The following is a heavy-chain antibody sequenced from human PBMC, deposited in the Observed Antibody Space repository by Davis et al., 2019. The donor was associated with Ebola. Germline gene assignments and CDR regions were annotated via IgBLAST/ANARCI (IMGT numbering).Heavy chain of an antibody. CDR3: AQDSSTLRAYYGMDV. J-gene: IGHJ6*02. V-gene: IGHV3-33*06. CDR1: GFTLSSYT. CDR2: IWDDGSNK. Sequence: PGGSLRLSCSASGFTLSSYTMNWVRQAPGKGLQWVAVIWDDGSNKYYADSVKGRFTISRDNSKNTLYLQMNSLRAEDTAVYYCAQDSSTLRAYYGMDVWGQGTTVTVSS. D-gene: IGHD3-16*01.